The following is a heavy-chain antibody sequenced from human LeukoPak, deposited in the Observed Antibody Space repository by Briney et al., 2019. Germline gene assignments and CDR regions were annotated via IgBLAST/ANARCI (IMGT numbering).Heavy chain of an antibody. CDR3: ARLDYGEMDWFDP. J-gene: IGHJ5*02. CDR2: IYYSGST. CDR1: GGSISRSFYY. V-gene: IGHV4-39*01. D-gene: IGHD4-17*01. Sequence: SETPSLTCDVSGGSISRSFYYWGWVRQPPGKGLEWIGSIYYSGSTYYNPSLKSRVTISVDTSKNQFSLKLSSVTAADTAVYYCARLDYGEMDWFDPWGQGTLVTVSS.